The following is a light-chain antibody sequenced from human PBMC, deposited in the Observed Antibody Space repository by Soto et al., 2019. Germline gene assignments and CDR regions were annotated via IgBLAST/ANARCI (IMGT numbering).Light chain of an antibody. V-gene: IGKV3-20*01. CDR2: GAS. J-gene: IGKJ4*01. Sequence: EIVLTQSPGTLSLSPGERATLSCRASQSVNSSYLAWYQQKPGQAPRLLIYGASSRANGIPDRFSGSGSGTDFTLTISRLEPEDFAVYYCQQYGSSPLTFGGGTKVEIK. CDR1: QSVNSSY. CDR3: QQYGSSPLT.